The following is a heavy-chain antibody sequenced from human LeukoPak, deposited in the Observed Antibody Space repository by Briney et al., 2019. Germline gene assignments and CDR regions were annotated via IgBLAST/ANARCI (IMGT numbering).Heavy chain of an antibody. V-gene: IGHV3-74*01. CDR1: GFTFSRYW. CDR3: ARGYYDILTGYSPSFDY. CDR2: IKSDGSST. J-gene: IGHJ4*02. Sequence: PGRSLRLSCAASGFTFSRYWMHWVRQAPGKGLVWVSRIKSDGSSTSYADSVRGRFTISRDNAKNTLYLQMNSLSAEDTAVYYCARGYYDILTGYSPSFDYWGQGTLVTVSS. D-gene: IGHD3-9*01.